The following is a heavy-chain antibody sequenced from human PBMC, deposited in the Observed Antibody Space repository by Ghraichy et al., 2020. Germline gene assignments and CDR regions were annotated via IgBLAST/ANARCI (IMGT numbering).Heavy chain of an antibody. CDR1: GFTFSSYA. D-gene: IGHD6-13*01. Sequence: GGSLRLSCAASGFTFSSYAMSWVRQAPGKGLEWVSAISGSGGSTYYADSVKGRFTISRDNSKNTLYLQMNSLRAEDTAVYYCAKQIAAAGASYEYFQHWGQGTLVTVSS. CDR3: AKQIAAAGASYEYFQH. CDR2: ISGSGGST. V-gene: IGHV3-23*01. J-gene: IGHJ1*01.